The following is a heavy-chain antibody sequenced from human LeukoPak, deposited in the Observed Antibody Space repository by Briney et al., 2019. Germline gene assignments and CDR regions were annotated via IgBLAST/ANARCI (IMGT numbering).Heavy chain of an antibody. V-gene: IGHV4-59*01. CDR1: GGSISSYY. D-gene: IGHD3-22*01. CDR3: ARDLDYYDSSGPYFDY. J-gene: IGHJ4*02. CDR2: IYYSGST. Sequence: SETLSLTCTVSGGSISSYYWSWIRQPPGKGLEWIGYIYYSGSTNYNPSLKSRVTISVDTSKNQFSLKLSSVTAADTAVYYCARDLDYYDSSGPYFDYWGQGTLVTVSS.